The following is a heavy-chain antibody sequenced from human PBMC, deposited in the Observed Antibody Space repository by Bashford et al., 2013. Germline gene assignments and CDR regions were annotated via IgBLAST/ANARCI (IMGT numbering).Heavy chain of an antibody. Sequence: GSLRLSCAASGITFSTHWMSWIRQAPGKGLEWVANIKYDGSQTYYVDSVKGRFAISRDNAKNSVYLQMNSLRAEDTAVYYCARDVGSGWFNYWGQGALVTVSS. D-gene: IGHD6-19*01. CDR1: GITFSTHW. J-gene: IGHJ4*02. CDR2: IKYDGSQT. CDR3: ARDVGSGWFNY. V-gene: IGHV3-7*01.